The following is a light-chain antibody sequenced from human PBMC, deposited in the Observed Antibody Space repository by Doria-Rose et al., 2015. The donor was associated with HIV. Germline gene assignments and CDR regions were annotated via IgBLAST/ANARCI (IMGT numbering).Light chain of an antibody. CDR1: QSVSANY. Sequence: TQSPGTLSLSPGERATLSCRASQSVSANYLAWYQQRPGQSPRLLIYGASSRATDIPDRFSGSGSGTDFTLAISRREPEDFAVYYCRQYASSRTFGQGTRVEIK. J-gene: IGKJ1*01. CDR2: GAS. V-gene: IGKV3-20*01. CDR3: RQYASSRT.